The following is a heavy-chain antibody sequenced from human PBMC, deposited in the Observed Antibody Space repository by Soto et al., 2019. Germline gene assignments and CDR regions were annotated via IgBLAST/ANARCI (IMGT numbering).Heavy chain of an antibody. J-gene: IGHJ4*02. CDR2: ISSNGGST. D-gene: IGHD4-17*01. CDR3: ARATTVTTLIFGY. V-gene: IGHV3-64*01. Sequence: GGSLRLSCAASGFTFSSYAMHWVRQAPGKGLEYVSAISSNGGSTYYANSVKGRFTISRDNSKNTLYLQMGSLRAEDMAVYYCARATTVTTLIFGYWGQGTLVTVSS. CDR1: GFTFSSYA.